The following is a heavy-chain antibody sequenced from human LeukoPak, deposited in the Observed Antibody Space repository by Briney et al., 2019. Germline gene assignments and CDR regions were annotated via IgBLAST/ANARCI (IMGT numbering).Heavy chain of an antibody. D-gene: IGHD6-19*01. CDR2: IWYGGSNK. J-gene: IGHJ3*02. Sequence: GGSLRLSCAASGFTFSSYGMHWVRQAPGKGLEWVAVIWYGGSNKYYADSVKGRFTISRDNSKNTLYLQMNSLRAEDTAVYYCARDVQWLVENDAFDIWGQGTMVTVSS. CDR3: ARDVQWLVENDAFDI. V-gene: IGHV3-33*01. CDR1: GFTFSSYG.